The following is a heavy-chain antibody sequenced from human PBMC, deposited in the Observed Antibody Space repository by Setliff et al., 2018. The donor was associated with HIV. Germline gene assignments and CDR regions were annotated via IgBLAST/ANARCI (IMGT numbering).Heavy chain of an antibody. Sequence: SVKVSCKASAYSFTDYFIHWVRQAPGQGLEWMGGIIPIFGTANYAQKFQGRVTITADESTNTAYMELSSLRSEDTAVYYCATGGELVYYMDVWGKGTTVTVSS. CDR2: IIPIFGTA. CDR1: AYSFTDYF. CDR3: ATGGELVYYMDV. D-gene: IGHD1-7*01. J-gene: IGHJ6*03. V-gene: IGHV1-69*13.